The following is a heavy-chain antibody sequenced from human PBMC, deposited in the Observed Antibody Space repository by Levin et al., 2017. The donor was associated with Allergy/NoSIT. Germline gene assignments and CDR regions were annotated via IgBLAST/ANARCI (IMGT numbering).Heavy chain of an antibody. CDR3: AREPRHSSSWYEYY. CDR1: GFTFSSYA. V-gene: IGHV3-30-3*01. D-gene: IGHD6-13*01. Sequence: GESLKISCAASGFTFSSYAMHWVRQAPGKGLEWVAVISYDGSNKYYADSVKGRFTISRDNSKNTLYLQMNSLRAEDTAVYYCAREPRHSSSWYEYYWGQGTLVTVSS. J-gene: IGHJ4*02. CDR2: ISYDGSNK.